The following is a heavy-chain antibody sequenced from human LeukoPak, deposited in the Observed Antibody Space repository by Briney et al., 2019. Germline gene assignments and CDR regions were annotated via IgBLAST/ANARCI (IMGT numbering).Heavy chain of an antibody. V-gene: IGHV4-59*01. J-gene: IGHJ4*02. D-gene: IGHD5-18*01. Sequence: PSETLSLTCTVSGGSISSYYWSWIRQPPGKGLEWIGYIYYSGSTNYNPSLKSRVTISVDTSKNQFSLKLSSVTAAGTAVYYCARVGSYGQYYFDYWGQGTLVTVSS. CDR1: GGSISSYY. CDR3: ARVGSYGQYYFDY. CDR2: IYYSGST.